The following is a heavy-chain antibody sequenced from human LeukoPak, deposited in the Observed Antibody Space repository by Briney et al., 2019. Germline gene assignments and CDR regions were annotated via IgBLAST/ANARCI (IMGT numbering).Heavy chain of an antibody. D-gene: IGHD6-13*01. Sequence: GGSLRLSCAASGFTFSSYGMHWVRQAPGKGLEWVAVIWYDGSNKYYADSVKGRFTISRDNSKNTLYLQMNSLRAEDTAVYYCARETIAAAGEDRFDPWGQGTLVTVSS. J-gene: IGHJ5*02. CDR2: IWYDGSNK. V-gene: IGHV3-33*01. CDR1: GFTFSSYG. CDR3: ARETIAAAGEDRFDP.